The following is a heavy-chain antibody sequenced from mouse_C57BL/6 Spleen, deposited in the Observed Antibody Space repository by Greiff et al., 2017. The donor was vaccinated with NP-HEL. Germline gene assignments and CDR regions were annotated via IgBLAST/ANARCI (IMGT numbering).Heavy chain of an antibody. D-gene: IGHD1-1*01. J-gene: IGHJ2*01. CDR2: INYDGSST. V-gene: IGHV5-16*01. CDR1: GFTFSDYY. CDR3: ARGGGSSDFDY. Sequence: EVQLVESEGGLVQPGSSMKLSCTASGFTFSDYYMAWVRQVPEKGLEWVANINYDGSSTYYLDSLKSRFIISRDNAKNILYLQMSSLKSEDTATYYCARGGGSSDFDYWGQGTTLTVSS.